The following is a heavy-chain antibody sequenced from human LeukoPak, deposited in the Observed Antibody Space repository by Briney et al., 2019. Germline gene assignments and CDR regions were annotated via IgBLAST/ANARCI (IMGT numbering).Heavy chain of an antibody. Sequence: SETLSLTCAVSGGSISSGGYSWSWIRQPPGKGLEWIGYIYHSGSTYYNPSLKSRVTISVDRSKNQFSLKLSSVTAADTAAYYCARGVTPPHYYFDYWGQGTLVTVSS. CDR2: IYHSGST. V-gene: IGHV4-30-2*01. D-gene: IGHD4-23*01. J-gene: IGHJ4*02. CDR1: GGSISSGGYS. CDR3: ARGVTPPHYYFDY.